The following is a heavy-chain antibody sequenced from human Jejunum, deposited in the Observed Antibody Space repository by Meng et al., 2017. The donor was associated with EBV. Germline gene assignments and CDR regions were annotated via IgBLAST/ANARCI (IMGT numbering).Heavy chain of an antibody. J-gene: IGHJ5*02. CDR1: GDSISGGGFY. D-gene: IGHD6-13*01. CDR3: ARVSSWIINGRTNWFGP. CDR2: IYYRGTT. V-gene: IGHV4-30-4*01. Sequence: QVQLQEAGAGLVKHSQTLSLTCAGSGDSISGGGFYWSWVRQPPGRGLEWIGYIYYRGTTYYNPSLKSRVTMSVDTSKNEFSLNLTSVTAADTAVYYCARVSSWIINGRTNWFGPWGQGTLVTVAS.